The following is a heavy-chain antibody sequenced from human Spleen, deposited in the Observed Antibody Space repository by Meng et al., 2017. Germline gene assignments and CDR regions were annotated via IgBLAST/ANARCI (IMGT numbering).Heavy chain of an antibody. J-gene: IGHJ4*02. D-gene: IGHD4-23*01. CDR3: ARLTPAIDY. Sequence: QVQLQESGPGLVKPSGTLSLTCAVSGGSISSNNWWSWVRQPPGKGLEWIGEIYHSGSTSYNPSLKSRVTISVDTSKNQFSLKLSSVTAADTAVYYCARLTPAIDYWGQGTLVTVSS. CDR1: GGSISSNNW. V-gene: IGHV4-4*02. CDR2: IYHSGST.